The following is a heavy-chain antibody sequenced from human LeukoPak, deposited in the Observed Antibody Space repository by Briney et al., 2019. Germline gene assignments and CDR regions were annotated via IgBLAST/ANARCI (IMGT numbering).Heavy chain of an antibody. CDR2: IYTSGST. CDR1: GGSISSGTYY. D-gene: IGHD6-13*01. V-gene: IGHV4-61*02. Sequence: PSETLSLTCTVSGGSISSGTYYCSWIRQPAGKGLEWIGRIYTSGSTNYNPSLKSRVTISVDTSRNQFSLRLTSVTAADTAVYYCARGDNNSWGDVAVNYFDYWGQGTLVTVSS. CDR3: ARGDNNSWGDVAVNYFDY. J-gene: IGHJ4*02.